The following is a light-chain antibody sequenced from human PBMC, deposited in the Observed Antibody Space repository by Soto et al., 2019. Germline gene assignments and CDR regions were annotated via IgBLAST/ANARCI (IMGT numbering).Light chain of an antibody. V-gene: IGLV1-40*01. CDR3: QSYDSSLGGSV. CDR1: SSNIGAGYD. CDR2: GNS. J-gene: IGLJ2*01. Sequence: QSVLTQPPSVSGAPGQRVTISCTGSSSNIGAGYDVHWYQQLPGTAPKLLIYGNSNRPSGVPDRFSGSKSGTSASLAITGLQAEDEADYYCQSYDSSLGGSVSGGGTKLTVL.